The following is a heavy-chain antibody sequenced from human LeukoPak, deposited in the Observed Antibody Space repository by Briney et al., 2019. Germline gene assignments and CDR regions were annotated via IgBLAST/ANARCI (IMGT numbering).Heavy chain of an antibody. V-gene: IGHV4-59*12. Sequence: PSETLSLTCTISGGSISSYYWNWIRQPPGKGLEWIGYIYYSGSTNYNPSLKSRVTISVDTSKNQFSLKLSSVTAADTAVYYCARGRGYGDFYYYYYMDVWGKGTTVTVSS. CDR3: ARGRGYGDFYYYYYMDV. D-gene: IGHD4-17*01. J-gene: IGHJ6*03. CDR2: IYYSGST. CDR1: GGSISSYY.